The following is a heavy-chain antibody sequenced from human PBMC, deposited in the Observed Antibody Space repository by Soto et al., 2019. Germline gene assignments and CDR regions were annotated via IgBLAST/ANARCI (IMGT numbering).Heavy chain of an antibody. Sequence: GASVKVCCKASGGTFSIYTISWVRQAPGQGLEWMGRIIPILGIANYAQKFQGRGTITADKSTSTAYMELSSLGTEDTAVYYCSLLDLTTVTRLAYWARGTVFPVS. J-gene: IGHJ4*02. D-gene: IGHD4-17*01. CDR1: GGTFSIYT. CDR2: IIPILGIA. CDR3: SLLDLTTVTRLAY. V-gene: IGHV1-69*02.